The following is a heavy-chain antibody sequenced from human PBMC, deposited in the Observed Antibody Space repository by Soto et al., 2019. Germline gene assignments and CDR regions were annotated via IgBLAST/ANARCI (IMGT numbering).Heavy chain of an antibody. Sequence: ASVNVSCKTSGYTFYSYYITWVRQAPGQGLEWMGTTSVYNGDSNVAQNLQGRVTMTIDKSTATAYMDLKNLTSDDTAVYYCARARATVTTERALGYWGQGTLVTVSS. CDR3: ARARATVTTERALGY. CDR1: GYTFYSYY. D-gene: IGHD4-17*01. CDR2: TSVYNGDS. J-gene: IGHJ4*02. V-gene: IGHV1-18*01.